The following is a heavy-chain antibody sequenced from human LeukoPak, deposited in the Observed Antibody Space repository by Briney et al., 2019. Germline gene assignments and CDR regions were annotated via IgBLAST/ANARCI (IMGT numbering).Heavy chain of an antibody. CDR2: VTTHNDNP. Sequence: GASVKVSCKASGYTFTSYGISWVRQAPGQGLEWMGWVTTHNDNPNYAQKIQGRVTMTTDTSTSTAYMELRSLRSDDTAVYYCARETMIHDYWGQGTLVTVSS. J-gene: IGHJ4*02. D-gene: IGHD3-22*01. CDR3: ARETMIHDY. CDR1: GYTFTSYG. V-gene: IGHV1-18*01.